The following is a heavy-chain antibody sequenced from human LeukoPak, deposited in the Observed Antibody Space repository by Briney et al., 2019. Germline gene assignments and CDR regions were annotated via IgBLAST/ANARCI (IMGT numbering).Heavy chain of an antibody. J-gene: IGHJ4*02. CDR3: ARDQRDYGDFYFDY. CDR2: IYYSGST. Sequence: PSETLSLTCTVSGGSIIRYNWSWIRQPPGKGLEWIGYIYYSGSTNYNPSLKSRVTISVDTSKNQFSLKLSSVTAADTAVYSCARDQRDYGDFYFDYWGQGTLVTVSS. V-gene: IGHV4-59*01. CDR1: GGSIIRYN. D-gene: IGHD4-17*01.